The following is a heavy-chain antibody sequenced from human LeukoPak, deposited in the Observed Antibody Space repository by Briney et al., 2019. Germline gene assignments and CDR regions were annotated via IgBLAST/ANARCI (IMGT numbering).Heavy chain of an antibody. CDR2: IFSRWST. CDR3: ARHLADYYDSSGYTEYFQH. D-gene: IGHD3-22*01. CDR1: GRYIRSYY. V-gene: IGHV4-59*08. Sequence: KSSETLSHTRTVSGRYIRSYYWSLIRQPPGKGLEWIGYIFSRWSTNYSPSLKSRVTISVDSSKNQFSLKRSSVTAADTAVYYCARHLADYYDSSGYTEYFQHWGQGTLVTVSS. J-gene: IGHJ1*01.